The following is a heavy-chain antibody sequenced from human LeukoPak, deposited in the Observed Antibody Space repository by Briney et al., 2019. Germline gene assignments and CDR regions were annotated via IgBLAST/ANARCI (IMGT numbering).Heavy chain of an antibody. CDR3: AGEDYFDSSGYASWRFDI. Sequence: ETSETLSLTCTVSGGSISDYYWTWIRQPPGKGLEWIGHIYYSGNTIYNPSLKSRVTISVDTSKNQFSLKLTSVTTADTAVYYCAGEDYFDSSGYASWRFDIWGQGTMVTVSS. CDR1: GGSISDYY. J-gene: IGHJ3*02. CDR2: IYYSGNT. D-gene: IGHD3-22*01. V-gene: IGHV4-59*01.